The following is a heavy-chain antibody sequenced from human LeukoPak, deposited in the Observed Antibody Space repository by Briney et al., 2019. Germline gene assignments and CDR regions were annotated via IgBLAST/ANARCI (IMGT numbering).Heavy chain of an antibody. CDR3: ARRRSIYNYYYYYYMDV. CDR1: GGSFSGYY. Sequence: SETLSLTCAVYGGSFSGYYWSWIRQPPGKVLEWIGEINHSGSTNYNPSLKSRVTISVDTSKNQFSLKLSSVTAADTAVYYCARRRSIYNYYYYYYMDVWGKGTTVTVSS. V-gene: IGHV4-34*01. D-gene: IGHD2-2*01. CDR2: INHSGST. J-gene: IGHJ6*03.